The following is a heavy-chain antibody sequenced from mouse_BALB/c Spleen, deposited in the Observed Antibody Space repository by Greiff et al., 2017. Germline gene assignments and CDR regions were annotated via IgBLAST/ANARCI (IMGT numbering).Heavy chain of an antibody. CDR3: ARGV. J-gene: IGHJ2*01. V-gene: IGHV1-77*01. Sequence: QVHVKQSGAELARPGASVKLSCKASGYTFTDYYINWVKQRTGQGLEWIGEIYPGSGNTYYNEKFKGKATLTADKSSSTAYMQLSSLTSEDSAVYFCARGVWGQGTTLTVSS. CDR1: GYTFTDYY. CDR2: IYPGSGNT.